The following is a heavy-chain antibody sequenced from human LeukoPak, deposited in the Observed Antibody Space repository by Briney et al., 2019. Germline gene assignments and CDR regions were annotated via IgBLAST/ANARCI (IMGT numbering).Heavy chain of an antibody. J-gene: IGHJ3*02. CDR1: GFTVSSNC. CDR3: ARDRKTQRAFDI. Sequence: GGSPRLSCAASGFTVSSNCMSWVRQAPVKGLEWVSVIYSGGSTYYADSVKGRFTISRDNSKNTLYLQMNSLRAEDTAVYYCARDRKTQRAFDIWGQGTMVTVSS. CDR2: IYSGGST. V-gene: IGHV3-66*01.